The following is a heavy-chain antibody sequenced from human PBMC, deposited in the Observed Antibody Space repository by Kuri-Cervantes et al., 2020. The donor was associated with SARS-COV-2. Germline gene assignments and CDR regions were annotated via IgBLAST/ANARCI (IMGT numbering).Heavy chain of an antibody. D-gene: IGHD3-10*01. V-gene: IGHV3-74*01. Sequence: GESLKISCAASGFTFSSYWMHWVRQAPGKGLVWVSRINSDGSSTSYADSVKGRFTISRDNAKNTLYLQMNSLRAEDTAVYYCARDYQYYYGSGSYYLVYYYYGMDVWGQGTTVTV. CDR2: INSDGSST. CDR3: ARDYQYYYGSGSYYLVYYYYGMDV. J-gene: IGHJ6*02. CDR1: GFTFSSYW.